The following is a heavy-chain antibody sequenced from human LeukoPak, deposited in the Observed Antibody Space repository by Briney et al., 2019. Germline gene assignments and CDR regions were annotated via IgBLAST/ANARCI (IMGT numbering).Heavy chain of an antibody. D-gene: IGHD4/OR15-4a*01. V-gene: IGHV3-74*01. J-gene: IGHJ5*02. CDR2: IYSDGSFT. CDR3: ARVQVLGTYDWFDP. CDR1: EFIFSNYW. Sequence: PGGSLRLSCAASEFIFSNYWMHWVRQAPGKGLVWVSRIYSDGSFTSYADSVKGRFTISRDNAKNTLYLQMMSLRAEDTAIYYCARVQVLGTYDWFDPWGQGTLVTVSS.